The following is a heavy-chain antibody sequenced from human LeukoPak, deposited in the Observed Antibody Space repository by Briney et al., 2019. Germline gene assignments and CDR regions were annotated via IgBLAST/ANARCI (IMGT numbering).Heavy chain of an antibody. J-gene: IGHJ4*02. V-gene: IGHV3-21*01. CDR2: ISSSSSYI. CDR3: AKVRRWLGYCSSTSCYTGDSFDY. CDR1: GFTFSSYS. Sequence: SGGSLRLSCAASGFTFSSYSMNWVRQAPGKGLEWVSSISSSSSYIYYADSVKGRFTISRDNSKNTLYLQMNSLRAEDTAVYYCAKVRRWLGYCSSTSCYTGDSFDYWGQGTLVTVSS. D-gene: IGHD2-2*02.